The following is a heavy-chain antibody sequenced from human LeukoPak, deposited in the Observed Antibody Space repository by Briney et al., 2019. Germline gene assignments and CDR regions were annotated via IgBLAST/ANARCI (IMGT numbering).Heavy chain of an antibody. V-gene: IGHV5-51*01. D-gene: IGHD3-10*01. J-gene: IGHJ4*02. CDR3: ARQPPGGSMVRGVIITFFDY. CDR1: GYSFTSYW. CDR2: IYPGDSDT. Sequence: GESLKISCKGSGYSFTSYWIGWVRQMPGKGLEWMGIIYPGDSDTRYSPSFQGQVTISADKSISTAYLQWSSLKASDTAMYYCARQPPGGSMVRGVIITFFDYWGQGTLVTVSS.